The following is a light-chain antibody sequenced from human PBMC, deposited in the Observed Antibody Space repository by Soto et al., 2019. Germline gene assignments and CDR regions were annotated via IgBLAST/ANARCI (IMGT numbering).Light chain of an antibody. J-gene: IGLJ1*01. CDR3: SSYTTSSTTYV. V-gene: IGLV2-14*01. CDR2: EVS. Sequence: QSALTQPAFVSRSPGQSITISCTGTSSDVGGYNYVSWYQQHPGKAPKLMIYEVSYRPSGVSNRFSGSKSGNTASLNISGLQAEDEADYYCSSYTTSSTTYVFGNWTKITVL. CDR1: SSDVGGYNY.